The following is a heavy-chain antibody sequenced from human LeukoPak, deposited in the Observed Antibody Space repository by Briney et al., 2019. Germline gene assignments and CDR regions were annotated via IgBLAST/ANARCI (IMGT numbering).Heavy chain of an antibody. V-gene: IGHV4-31*03. CDR1: GGSISSGGYY. Sequence: PSETLSLTCTVSGGSISSGGYYWSWIRQHPGKGLEWIGYIYYSGSTYYNPSLKSRVTISVDTSKNQFSLKLSPVTAADTAVYYCARGGIGATMVRGVPSPGNWFDPWGQGTLVTVSS. CDR2: IYYSGST. CDR3: ARGGIGATMVRGVPSPGNWFDP. J-gene: IGHJ5*02. D-gene: IGHD3-10*01.